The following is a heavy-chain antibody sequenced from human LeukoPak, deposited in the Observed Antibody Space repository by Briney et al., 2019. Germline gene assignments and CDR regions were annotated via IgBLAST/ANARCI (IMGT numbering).Heavy chain of an antibody. J-gene: IGHJ4*02. Sequence: PGGSLRLSCAASGFTFDDYAMHWVRQAPGKGLEWVSGISWNSGSIGCADSVKGRFTISRDNAKNSLYLQMNSLRAEDTALYYCAKDRTFSGSYWDYWGQGTLVTVSS. CDR2: ISWNSGSI. V-gene: IGHV3-9*01. D-gene: IGHD1-26*01. CDR3: AKDRTFSGSYWDY. CDR1: GFTFDDYA.